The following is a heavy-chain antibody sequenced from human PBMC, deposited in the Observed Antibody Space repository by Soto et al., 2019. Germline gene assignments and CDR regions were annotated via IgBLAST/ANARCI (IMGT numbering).Heavy chain of an antibody. J-gene: IGHJ4*02. CDR1: GFTFSSYA. CDR2: ISGSGGST. D-gene: IGHD3-10*02. CDR3: AKVRRVRGYVDY. V-gene: IGHV3-23*01. Sequence: EVQLLESGGGLVQPGGSLRLSCAASGFTFSSYAMSWVRQAPGKGLVWVSAISGSGGSTYYADSVKGRFTISRDNSKNTLYRQMNSLRAADTAVYYCAKVRRVRGYVDYWGQGTLVTVSS.